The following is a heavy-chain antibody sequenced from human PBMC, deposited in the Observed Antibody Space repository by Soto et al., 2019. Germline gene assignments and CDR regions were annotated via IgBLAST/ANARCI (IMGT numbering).Heavy chain of an antibody. Sequence: GGSLRLSCAAAGFTFSSYGMHWVRHAPGKGLEWVAVIWYDGSNKYYADSVKGRFTISRDNSKNTLYLQMNSLRAEDTAVYYCARDEYSSSPFDYWGQGTLVTVSS. CDR3: ARDEYSSSPFDY. D-gene: IGHD6-6*01. CDR2: IWYDGSNK. J-gene: IGHJ4*02. V-gene: IGHV3-33*01. CDR1: GFTFSSYG.